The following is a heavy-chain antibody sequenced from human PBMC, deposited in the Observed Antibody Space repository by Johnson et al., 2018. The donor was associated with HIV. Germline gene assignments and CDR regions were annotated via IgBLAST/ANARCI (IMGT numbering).Heavy chain of an antibody. CDR1: GFTFSSYA. V-gene: IGHV3-30-3*01. J-gene: IGHJ3*02. D-gene: IGHD3-10*01. CDR2: ISYDGSNK. Sequence: QVQLVESGGGVVQPGRSLRLSCAASGFTFSSYAMHWVRQAPGKGLEWVAVISYDGSNKYYADSVKGRFTISRDNFKNTLYLQMNSLRAEDTAVYYCARVLWFGELFSRAFDIWGQGTMVTVSS. CDR3: ARVLWFGELFSRAFDI.